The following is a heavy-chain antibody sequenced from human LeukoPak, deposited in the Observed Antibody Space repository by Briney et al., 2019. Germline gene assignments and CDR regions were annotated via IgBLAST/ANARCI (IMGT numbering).Heavy chain of an antibody. J-gene: IGHJ4*02. Sequence: PGGSLRLSCAASGFTFSNYNMNWVRQAPGKGLEWVSSISGSSNYIYYADSVKGRFTISRDNASNSLSLQMNSLGAEDTAVYYCARGGDIDYWGQGALVTVSS. CDR1: GFTFSNYN. D-gene: IGHD2-21*02. CDR2: ISGSSNYI. CDR3: ARGGDIDY. V-gene: IGHV3-21*06.